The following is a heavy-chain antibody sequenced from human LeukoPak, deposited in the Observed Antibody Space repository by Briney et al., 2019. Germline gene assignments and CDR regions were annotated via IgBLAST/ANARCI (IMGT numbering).Heavy chain of an antibody. V-gene: IGHV1-2*02. J-gene: IGHJ4*02. CDR2: INPNSGGT. CDR1: GYTFTGYY. Sequence: ASVKVSCKASGYTFTGYYMHWVRQAPGQGLEWIGWINPNSGGTNYAQKFQGRVTMTRDTSISTAYMELSRLRSDDTAVYYCARTYYSSGYYYFDYWGQGTLVTVSS. CDR3: ARTYYSSGYYYFDY. D-gene: IGHD3-22*01.